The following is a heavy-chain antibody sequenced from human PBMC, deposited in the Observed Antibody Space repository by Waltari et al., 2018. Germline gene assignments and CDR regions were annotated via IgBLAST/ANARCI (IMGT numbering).Heavy chain of an antibody. Sequence: QVQLQQWGAGLLKPSETLPLTCAVYGWSFSGYYWSWIRQPPGKGLEWIGEIKHSGSTNYNPSLKSRVTISVDTSKNQFSLKLSSVTAADTAVYYCARGPFSTSGWYWNFQHWGQGTLVTVSS. CDR3: ARGPFSTSGWYWNFQH. CDR2: IKHSGST. V-gene: IGHV4-34*01. J-gene: IGHJ1*01. CDR1: GWSFSGYY. D-gene: IGHD6-19*01.